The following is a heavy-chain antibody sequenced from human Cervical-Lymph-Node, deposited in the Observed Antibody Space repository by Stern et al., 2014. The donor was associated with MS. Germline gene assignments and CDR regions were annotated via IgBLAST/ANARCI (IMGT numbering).Heavy chain of an antibody. Sequence: QVQLVESAPGLVKPSETLSLTCTVSGGSISSYYWSWIRQPPGKGLEWIGYIYYSGSTNYNPSLKSRVTISVDTSKNQFSLKLSSVTAADTAVYYCAREYCSSTSCYYNWFDPWGQGTLVTVSS. CDR3: AREYCSSTSCYYNWFDP. CDR2: IYYSGST. D-gene: IGHD2-2*01. CDR1: GGSISSYY. V-gene: IGHV4-59*01. J-gene: IGHJ5*02.